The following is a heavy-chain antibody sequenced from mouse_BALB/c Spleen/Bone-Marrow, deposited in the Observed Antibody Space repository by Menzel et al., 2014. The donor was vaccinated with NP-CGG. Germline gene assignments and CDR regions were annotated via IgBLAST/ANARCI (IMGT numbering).Heavy chain of an antibody. CDR1: GFSLTGYG. J-gene: IGHJ4*01. V-gene: IGHV2-6-7*01. Sequence: VKLMESGPGLVAPSQSLSITCTVSGFSLTGYGVNWVRQPPGKGLEWLGMIWGDGSTDYNSALKSRLSISKDNSKSQVFLKMNSLQTDDTARYYYAREGYDENYYAMDYWGQGTSVTVSS. D-gene: IGHD2-14*01. CDR2: IWGDGST. CDR3: AREGYDENYYAMDY.